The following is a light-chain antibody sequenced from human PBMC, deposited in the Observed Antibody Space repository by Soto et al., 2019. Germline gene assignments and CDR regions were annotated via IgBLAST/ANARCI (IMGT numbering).Light chain of an antibody. J-gene: IGKJ4*01. CDR1: QSISYW. V-gene: IGKV1-5*03. CDR2: TAS. Sequence: DIQLTRSPSTLSASVGDRVTITCRASQSISYWLAWYQQKAGKAPKLLIYTASNLNSGVPSRFSGSGSGTEFTLTISSLQPDDFATYHCQQYDGYSGLTFGGGTKVEIK. CDR3: QQYDGYSGLT.